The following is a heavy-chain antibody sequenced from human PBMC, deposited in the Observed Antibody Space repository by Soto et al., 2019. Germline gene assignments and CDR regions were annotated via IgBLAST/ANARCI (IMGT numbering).Heavy chain of an antibody. J-gene: IGHJ4*02. CDR1: GYSFTSYW. CDR3: ATNSIAYSSGWYDY. V-gene: IGHV5-10-1*01. Sequence: PGESLKISCKGSGYSFTSYWISWVRQMPGKGLEWMGRIDPSVSYTNYSPSFQCHVTISADKSISTAYLQWSSLKASDTAMYYCATNSIAYSSGWYDYWGQGTLVTVSS. CDR2: IDPSVSYT. D-gene: IGHD6-19*01.